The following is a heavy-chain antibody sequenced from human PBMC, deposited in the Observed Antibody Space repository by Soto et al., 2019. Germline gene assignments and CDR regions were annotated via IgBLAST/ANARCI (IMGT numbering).Heavy chain of an antibody. J-gene: IGHJ4*02. V-gene: IGHV1-18*01. Sequence: QVQLVQSGAEVKKPGASVKVSCKASGYTFTSYGINWVRQAPGQGLEWMGWISANNGNTHYAQKLQGRVTMTTDTSTSTAYMELRCLRSDETAVYYCARVQSGYDFAYWGQGTLVTVSS. CDR3: ARVQSGYDFAY. CDR1: GYTFTSYG. D-gene: IGHD5-12*01. CDR2: ISANNGNT.